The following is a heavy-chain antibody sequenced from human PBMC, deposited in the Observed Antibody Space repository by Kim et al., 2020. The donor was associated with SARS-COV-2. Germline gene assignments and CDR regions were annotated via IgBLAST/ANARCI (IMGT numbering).Heavy chain of an antibody. V-gene: IGHV4-59*09. CDR2: ST. Sequence: STNYNPSLKSRVTISVDTSKKQFSLKMTSVIPADTAVYYCARGGISRVDYWGQGILVTVYS. D-gene: IGHD2-2*01. CDR3: ARGGISRVDY. J-gene: IGHJ4*02.